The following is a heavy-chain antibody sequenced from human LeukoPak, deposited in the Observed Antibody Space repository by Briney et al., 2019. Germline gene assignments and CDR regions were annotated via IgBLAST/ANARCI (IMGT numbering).Heavy chain of an antibody. V-gene: IGHV3-21*04. CDR1: GFTFSSYS. CDR3: AKEYGDYFFDP. D-gene: IGHD4-17*01. CDR2: ISWNSGNI. J-gene: IGHJ5*02. Sequence: GGSLSLSCAASGFTFSSYSMHWVSQAPGKGLEWVSGISWNSGNIGYADSVKGRFTISRDNAKNSLYLQMNSLRAEDTAVYYCAKEYGDYFFDPWGQGTLVTVSS.